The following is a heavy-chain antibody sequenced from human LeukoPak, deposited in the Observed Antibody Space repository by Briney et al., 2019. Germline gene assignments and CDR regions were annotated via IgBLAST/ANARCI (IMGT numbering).Heavy chain of an antibody. CDR1: GFTFSSYA. CDR3: AKLPGIAVAGTKYNWFDP. Sequence: GGSLRLSCAASGFTFSSYAMSWVRQAPGKGLEWVSGISGTGGGTYYADSVKGRFTISRDNAKNTLYLQLNSLRAEDTAVYNCAKLPGIAVAGTKYNWFDPWGQGTLVTVSS. CDR2: ISGTGGGT. J-gene: IGHJ5*02. V-gene: IGHV3-23*01. D-gene: IGHD6-19*01.